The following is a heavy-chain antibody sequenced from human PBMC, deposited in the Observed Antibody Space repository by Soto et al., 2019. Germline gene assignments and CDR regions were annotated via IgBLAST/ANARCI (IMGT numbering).Heavy chain of an antibody. V-gene: IGHV1-18*04. J-gene: IGHJ4*02. Sequence: QVPLVQSGAEVKKPGASVKVSCKASGYTFTRYGISWVRQAPGQGLEWMGWISAYNGNTNYAQKLQGRVTMTTDTSTSTAYMELRSLRSDDTAVYYCARTFTRGSSGWPLDYWGQGTLVTVSS. CDR3: ARTFTRGSSGWPLDY. D-gene: IGHD6-19*01. CDR2: ISAYNGNT. CDR1: GYTFTRYG.